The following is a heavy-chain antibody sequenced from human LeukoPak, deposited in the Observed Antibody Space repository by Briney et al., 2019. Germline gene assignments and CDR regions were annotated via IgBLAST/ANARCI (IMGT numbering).Heavy chain of an antibody. CDR1: GDSITSGGYY. J-gene: IGHJ4*02. D-gene: IGHD2-15*01. CDR2: IYYSGTT. CDR3: ARDSRYCSGGNCQGNFDY. V-gene: IGHV4-31*03. Sequence: SQTLSLTCSVSGDSITSGGYYWSWIRQHPGKGLEWIGYIYYSGTTYYNPSLKSRVTISVDTSKNQFSLKLSSVTAADTAVYYCARDSRYCSGGNCQGNFDYWGQGTLVTVSS.